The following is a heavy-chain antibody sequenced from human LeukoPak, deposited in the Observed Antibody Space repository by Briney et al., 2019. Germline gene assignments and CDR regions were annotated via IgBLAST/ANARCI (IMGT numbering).Heavy chain of an antibody. J-gene: IGHJ4*02. V-gene: IGHV3-7*01. D-gene: IGHD3-22*01. Sequence: PGGSLRLSCAASGFTFSSHRMSWVRQTPGKGLEWVANIKQDGSLQHYGDSVKGRFTISRDNAKNSLYLQMNNLRAEDTALYYCATSYDSSGCDWGQGTLVTVSS. CDR3: ATSYDSSGCD. CDR2: IKQDGSLQ. CDR1: GFTFSSHR.